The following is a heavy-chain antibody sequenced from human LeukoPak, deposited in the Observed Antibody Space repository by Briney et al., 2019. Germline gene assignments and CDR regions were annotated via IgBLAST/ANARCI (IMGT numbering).Heavy chain of an antibody. V-gene: IGHV4-34*01. CDR1: GGSFSGYY. Sequence: SETLSLTCAVYGGSFSGYYWSWIRQPPGKGLEWIGEINHSGSTNYNPSLKSRVTISVDTSKNQFSLKLSSVTAADTAVYYCARGRARRITIFGVVIIFDPWGRGTLVTVSS. J-gene: IGHJ5*02. CDR3: ARGRARRITIFGVVIIFDP. CDR2: INHSGST. D-gene: IGHD3-3*01.